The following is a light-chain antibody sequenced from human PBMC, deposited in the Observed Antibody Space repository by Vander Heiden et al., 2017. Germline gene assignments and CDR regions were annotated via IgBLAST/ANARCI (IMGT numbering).Light chain of an antibody. CDR3: QQYYSTPLT. CDR1: QSLLYRSHNKNY. CDR2: WAS. J-gene: IGKJ4*01. V-gene: IGKV4-1*01. Sequence: DIVMTHAPDTLTVSPGDRATINCKSSQSLLYRSHNKNYLAWYQQKPGLPPKLLIYWASARESGVPDRFSGSGSGTDFTLTISSLQAEDVAVYYCQQYYSTPLTFGGGTKVEI.